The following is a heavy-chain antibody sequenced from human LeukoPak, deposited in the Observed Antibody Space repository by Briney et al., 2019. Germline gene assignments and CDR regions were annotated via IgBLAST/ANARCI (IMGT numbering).Heavy chain of an antibody. CDR2: IIPIFGTA. Sequence: EASVKVSCKASGGTFSSYAISWVRQAPGQGLEWMGGIIPIFGTANYAQKFQGRVTITADESTSTAYMELSSLRSEDTAVYYCARDPFGVVISDYYYYGMDVWGQGTTVTVSS. CDR1: GGTFSSYA. D-gene: IGHD3-3*01. CDR3: ARDPFGVVISDYYYYGMDV. J-gene: IGHJ6*02. V-gene: IGHV1-69*13.